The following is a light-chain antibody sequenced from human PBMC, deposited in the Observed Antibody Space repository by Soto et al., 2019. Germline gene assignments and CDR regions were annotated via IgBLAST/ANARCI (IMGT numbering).Light chain of an antibody. V-gene: IGKV3-15*01. CDR3: QQYNNWPSWT. CDR1: QSVTTN. CDR2: GAS. Sequence: EIVMTQSPATLSVSPGERATLSCRASQSVTTNLAWYQQRPGQAPRLLIYGASTRAPGIAARFSGSGSGTEFTLTISSLQSEDFAVYYCQQYNNWPSWTFGQGTKVDIK. J-gene: IGKJ1*01.